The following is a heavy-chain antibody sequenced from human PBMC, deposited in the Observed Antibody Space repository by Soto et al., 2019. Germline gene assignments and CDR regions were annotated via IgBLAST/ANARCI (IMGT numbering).Heavy chain of an antibody. Sequence: SVKVSCKASGGTFSSYAISWVRQAPGQGLEWMGGIIPIFGTANYAQKFQGRVTITADKSTSTAYMELSSLRSEDTAVYYCARRQGAYCGGDCYSLTNYYYYYGMDVWGQGTPVTVSS. CDR3: ARRQGAYCGGDCYSLTNYYYYYGMDV. CDR1: GGTFSSYA. CDR2: IIPIFGTA. D-gene: IGHD2-21*02. V-gene: IGHV1-69*06. J-gene: IGHJ6*02.